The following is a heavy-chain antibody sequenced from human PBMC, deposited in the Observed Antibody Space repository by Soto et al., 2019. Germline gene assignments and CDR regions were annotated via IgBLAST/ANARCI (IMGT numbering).Heavy chain of an antibody. D-gene: IGHD4-17*01. J-gene: IGHJ1*01. CDR2: IRQDGGEI. Sequence: EVQLVESGGGLVQPGGSLRLSFADSGFTFSNYWMNWVRQAPGKGLEWVANIRQDGGEIYYVDSVKGRFTISRDNTKNSLYLQMNSLRAEDTAVYYCARGADYGAHFQRWGQGTLVTVSS. V-gene: IGHV3-7*01. CDR3: ARGADYGAHFQR. CDR1: GFTFSNYW.